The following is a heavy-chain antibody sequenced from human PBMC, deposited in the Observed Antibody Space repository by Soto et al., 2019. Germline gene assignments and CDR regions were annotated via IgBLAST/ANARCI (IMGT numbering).Heavy chain of an antibody. CDR1: GGSISSGGYY. Sequence: QVQLQESGPGLVKPSQTLSLTCTVSGGSISSGGYYWSWIRQHPGKGLEWIGYIYYSGSTYYHPSFKSRVTISVDTSKILFSLKLSSVPAADTAVYYCARDSRNDLAFDYWGQGTLVTVSS. CDR2: IYYSGST. V-gene: IGHV4-31*03. CDR3: ARDSRNDLAFDY. J-gene: IGHJ4*02. D-gene: IGHD2-21*02.